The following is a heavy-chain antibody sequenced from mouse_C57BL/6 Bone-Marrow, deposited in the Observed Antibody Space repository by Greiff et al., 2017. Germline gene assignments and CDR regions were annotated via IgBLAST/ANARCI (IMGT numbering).Heavy chain of an antibody. CDR2: LDPSDSYT. V-gene: IGHV1-69*01. CDR3: ARKRFYYDYDVAMDY. CDR1: GYTFPSYW. Sequence: QVQLQQPGAELVMPGASVKLSCKASGYTFPSYWMHWVKQRPGQGLEWIGELDPSDSYTNYNQKFKGKSTLTVDTSSSTAYMQLSSLTSEDSAVYYCARKRFYYDYDVAMDYWGQGTSVTVSS. J-gene: IGHJ4*01. D-gene: IGHD2-4*01.